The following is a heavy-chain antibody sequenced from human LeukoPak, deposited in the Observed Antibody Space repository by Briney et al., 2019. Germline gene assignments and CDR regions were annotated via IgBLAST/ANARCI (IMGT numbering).Heavy chain of an antibody. Sequence: EASVKVSCKVSGYTLTGLSMHWVRQAPGKGLEWMGGFDPEDGETIYAQKFQGRVTMTEDTSTDTAYMELSSLRSEDTAVYYCATEPGKTAMVKSWGQGTLVTVSS. CDR1: GYTLTGLS. CDR3: ATEPGKTAMVKS. V-gene: IGHV1-24*01. D-gene: IGHD5-18*01. CDR2: FDPEDGET. J-gene: IGHJ4*02.